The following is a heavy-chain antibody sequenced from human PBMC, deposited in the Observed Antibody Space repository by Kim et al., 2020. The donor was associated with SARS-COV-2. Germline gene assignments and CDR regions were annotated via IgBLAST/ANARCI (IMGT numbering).Heavy chain of an antibody. CDR3: ARDQGIYCSSTSCRYGMDV. V-gene: IGHV1-3*01. D-gene: IGHD2-2*01. CDR1: GYTFTSYA. J-gene: IGHJ6*02. Sequence: ASVKVSCKASGYTFTSYAMHWVRQAPGQRLEWMGWINAGNGNTKYSQKFQGRVTITRDTSASTAYMELSSLRSEDTAVYYCARDQGIYCSSTSCRYGMDVLGRGATVTVSS. CDR2: INAGNGNT.